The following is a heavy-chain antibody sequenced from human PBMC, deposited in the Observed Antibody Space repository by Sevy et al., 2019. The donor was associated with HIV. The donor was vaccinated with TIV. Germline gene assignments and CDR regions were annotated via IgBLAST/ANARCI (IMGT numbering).Heavy chain of an antibody. J-gene: IGHJ4*02. CDR1: GFTFSSYA. CDR3: ARGRDGSNRAGFDY. CDR2: ISYDGSNK. D-gene: IGHD6-13*01. V-gene: IGHV3-30-3*01. Sequence: GGSLRLSCAASGFTFSSYAMHWVRQAPGKGLEWVAVISYDGSNKYYADSVKGRFTISGDNSKNTLYLQMSSLRAEDTAVYYCARGRDGSNRAGFDYWGQGTLVTVSS.